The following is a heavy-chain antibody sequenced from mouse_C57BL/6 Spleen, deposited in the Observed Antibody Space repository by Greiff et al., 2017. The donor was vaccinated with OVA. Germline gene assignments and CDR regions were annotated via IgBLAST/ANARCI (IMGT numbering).Heavy chain of an antibody. V-gene: IGHV1-62-2*01. CDR3: ARHEPLYYYGSIYAMDY. J-gene: IGHJ4*01. D-gene: IGHD1-1*01. CDR1: GYTFTEYT. Sequence: QVQLQQSGAELVKPGASVKLSCKASGYTFTEYTIHWVKQRSGQGLEWIGWFYPGSGSIKYNEKFKDKATLTADKSSSTVYMELSRLTSEDSAVYFCARHEPLYYYGSIYAMDYWGQGTSVTVSS. CDR2: FYPGSGSI.